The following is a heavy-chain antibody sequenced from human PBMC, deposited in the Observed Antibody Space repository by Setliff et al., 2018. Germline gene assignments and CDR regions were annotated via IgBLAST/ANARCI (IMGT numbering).Heavy chain of an antibody. Sequence: SVKVSCKASGYTLSSYYMHWVRQAPGQGLDWMGGIIPIFGTANYAQKFQGRVTITTDDSTNTAYMELSSLRTEDTAVYYCARGYYDSYARYYVVGDYWGQGTPVTVSS. CDR1: GYTLSSYY. J-gene: IGHJ4*02. CDR3: ARGYYDSYARYYVVGDY. CDR2: IIPIFGTA. D-gene: IGHD3-22*01. V-gene: IGHV1-69*05.